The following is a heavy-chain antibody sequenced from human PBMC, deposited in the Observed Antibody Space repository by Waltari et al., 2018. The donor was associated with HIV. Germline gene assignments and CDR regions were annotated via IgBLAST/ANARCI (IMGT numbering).Heavy chain of an antibody. J-gene: IGHJ3*02. Sequence: EVQLVESGGGLVQPGGSLRLSCAASGFTFSSYDMHWVRQATGKGLEWVSAIGTAGDTYYPGSVKGRFTISRENAKNSLYLQMNSLRAGDTAVYYCARGAGLDAFDIWGQGTMVTVSS. CDR2: IGTAGDT. CDR3: ARGAGLDAFDI. CDR1: GFTFSSYD. D-gene: IGHD6-19*01. V-gene: IGHV3-13*04.